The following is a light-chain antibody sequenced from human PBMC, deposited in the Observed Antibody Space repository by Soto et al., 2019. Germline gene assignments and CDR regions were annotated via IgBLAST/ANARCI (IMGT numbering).Light chain of an antibody. J-gene: IGKJ1*01. CDR1: QSVSSK. V-gene: IGKV3-20*01. Sequence: DIGMTQSPASLCVCPGERGTLXCRASQSVSSKINWYKQKPGQAPRLLLDGASSRAPGSPDRFSGSGSGTDLTRTINRLEPEDFAVYYCQQYDSSPRTFGQGTKVDIK. CDR2: GAS. CDR3: QQYDSSPRT.